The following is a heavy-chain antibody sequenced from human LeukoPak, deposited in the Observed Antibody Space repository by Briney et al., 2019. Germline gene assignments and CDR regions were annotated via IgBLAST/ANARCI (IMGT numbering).Heavy chain of an antibody. CDR1: GFTFSAYG. D-gene: IGHD3-22*01. CDR2: IWYDGSNE. V-gene: IGHV3-33*01. J-gene: IGHJ3*02. Sequence: PGGSLRLSCVASGFTFSAYGMHWVRQAPGKGLEWVAVIWYDGSNEHYADSVKGRFTISRDNSKNALYLQMNSLRAEDTAVYYCASSHYYDSSGYSPQDIWGLGTMVTVSS. CDR3: ASSHYYDSSGYSPQDI.